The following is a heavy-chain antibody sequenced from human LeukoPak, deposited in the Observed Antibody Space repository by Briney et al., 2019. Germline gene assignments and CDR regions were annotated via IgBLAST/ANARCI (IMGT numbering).Heavy chain of an antibody. CDR3: ARDVAGTRGYDH. CDR2: IYYSGST. J-gene: IGHJ4*02. D-gene: IGHD6-19*01. CDR1: GGSISSYY. V-gene: IGHV4-59*01. Sequence: ETSETLSLTCTVSGGSISSYYWSWIRQPPGKGLEWIGYIYYSGSTNYNPSLKSRVTISVDTSKNQFSLKLSSVTAADTAVYYCARDVAGTRGYDHWGQGTLVTVSS.